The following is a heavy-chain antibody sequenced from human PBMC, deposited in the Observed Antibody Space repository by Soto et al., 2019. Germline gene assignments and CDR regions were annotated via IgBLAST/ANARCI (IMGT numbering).Heavy chain of an antibody. Sequence: PGGSLRLSCAASGFTFSSYGMHWVRQAPGKGLEWVVVISYDGSNKYYADSVKGRFTISRDNSKNTLYLQMNSLRAEDTAVYYCAKDSRYYDFWSGPQYYYYGMDVWGQGTTVTVS. CDR1: GFTFSSYG. D-gene: IGHD3-3*01. CDR2: ISYDGSNK. J-gene: IGHJ6*02. V-gene: IGHV3-30*18. CDR3: AKDSRYYDFWSGPQYYYYGMDV.